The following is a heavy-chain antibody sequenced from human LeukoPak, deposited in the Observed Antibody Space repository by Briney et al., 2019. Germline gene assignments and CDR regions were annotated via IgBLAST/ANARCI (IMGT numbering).Heavy chain of an antibody. CDR2: IKPDGSEK. Sequence: GGSLRLSCAASGFTFSNYWMTWFRQTPGKGLEWVGNIKPDGSEKYYVDSVKGRFTISRDNAKNSLYLQMNSLRAEDTAVYYCARDRMYYYDSSGPQGYWGQGTLVTVSS. D-gene: IGHD3-22*01. J-gene: IGHJ4*02. CDR1: GFTFSNYW. V-gene: IGHV3-7*01. CDR3: ARDRMYYYDSSGPQGY.